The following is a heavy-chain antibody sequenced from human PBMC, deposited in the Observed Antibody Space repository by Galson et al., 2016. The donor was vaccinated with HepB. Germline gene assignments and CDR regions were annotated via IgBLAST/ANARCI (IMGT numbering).Heavy chain of an antibody. CDR3: ARDPGRYCSGGFCYSNPDYNGMDV. V-gene: IGHV3-21*01. D-gene: IGHD2-15*01. CDR2: ITSRSNYR. Sequence: SLRLSCAASRFTFSSYSMNWVRQAPGKGLEWISSITSRSNYRYYAASVKGRFTISRDNTKNSLSLQMNSLRAEETAVYYCARDPGRYCSGGFCYSNPDYNGMDVWGQGTTVIVSS. CDR1: RFTFSSYS. J-gene: IGHJ6*02.